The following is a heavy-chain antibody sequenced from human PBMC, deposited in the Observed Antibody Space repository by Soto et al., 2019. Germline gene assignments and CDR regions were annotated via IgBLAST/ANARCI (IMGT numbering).Heavy chain of an antibody. D-gene: IGHD1-1*01. CDR3: ARGINSAIDI. CDR1: GDSVSIDNVA. Sequence: SQTLSLTCVISGDSVSIDNVAWNCIRHSPSRVLDWLGSTYYSSKWYNDYAVSVKSQTTPNADTSKNQSPLHLASVTPEDTAVYYCARGINSAIDIGGRGKMVTVSS. CDR2: TYYSSKWYN. J-gene: IGHJ3*02. V-gene: IGHV6-1*01.